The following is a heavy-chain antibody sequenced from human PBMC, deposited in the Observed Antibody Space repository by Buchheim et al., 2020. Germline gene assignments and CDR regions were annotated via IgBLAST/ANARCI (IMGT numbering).Heavy chain of an antibody. V-gene: IGHV1-2*02. Sequence: QVQVVQSGAEVKKPGASVKVSCQTSGYTFTASYMHWIRQAPGQRLEWMGWINPNSGGTNYAQKFQGRVTMTRDTSISTAYMELSRLRSDDTAVYYCARVDLIAVAGDISPDWGQGTL. D-gene: IGHD6-19*01. J-gene: IGHJ4*02. CDR2: INPNSGGT. CDR1: GYTFTASY. CDR3: ARVDLIAVAGDISPD.